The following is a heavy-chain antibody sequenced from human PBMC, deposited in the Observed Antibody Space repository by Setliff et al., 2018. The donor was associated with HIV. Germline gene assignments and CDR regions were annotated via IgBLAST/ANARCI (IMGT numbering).Heavy chain of an antibody. CDR1: GFTSSTYW. V-gene: IGHV3-7*05. J-gene: IGHJ4*02. Sequence: GGSLRLSCAASGFTSSTYWMSWVRQAPGKGLEWVANINEDGSQKYYVDSVKGRFTISRDTSKDTLYLDMNSLRAEDTATYYCAKALVIVVVPASTTFDSWGQGTLVTVSS. D-gene: IGHD2-2*03. CDR3: AKALVIVVVPASTTFDS. CDR2: INEDGSQK.